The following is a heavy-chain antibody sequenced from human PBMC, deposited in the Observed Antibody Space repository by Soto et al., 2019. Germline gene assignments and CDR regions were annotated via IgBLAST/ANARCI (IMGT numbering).Heavy chain of an antibody. Sequence: ASVKVSCKASGYTFTSYYMHWVRQAPGQGLEWMGIINPSGGSTSYAQKFQGRVTMTRDTSTSTVYMELSSLRSEDTAVYYCARDVPYYYDSSGYYYDYWGQGTLVTVS. CDR3: ARDVPYYYDSSGYYYDY. CDR2: INPSGGST. D-gene: IGHD3-22*01. J-gene: IGHJ4*02. CDR1: GYTFTSYY. V-gene: IGHV1-46*01.